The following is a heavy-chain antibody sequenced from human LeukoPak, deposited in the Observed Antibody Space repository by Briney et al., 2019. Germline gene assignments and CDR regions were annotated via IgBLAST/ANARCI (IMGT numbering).Heavy chain of an antibody. Sequence: SSETLSLTCTVSGGSISSGGYYWSWIRQHPGKGLEWIGYIYYSGSTNYNPSLKSRVTISVDTSKNQFSLKLSSVTAADTAVYYCARERQWLFDYWGQGTLVTVSS. D-gene: IGHD6-19*01. CDR3: ARERQWLFDY. V-gene: IGHV4-61*08. CDR2: IYYSGST. J-gene: IGHJ4*02. CDR1: GGSISSGGYY.